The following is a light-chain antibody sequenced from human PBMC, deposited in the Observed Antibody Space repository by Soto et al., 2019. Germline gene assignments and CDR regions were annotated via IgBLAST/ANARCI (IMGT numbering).Light chain of an antibody. Sequence: MVLTQSPGTLSLSPGERATLSCRASQSVTSNYIAWYQQKLGQAPRLILFGASSRATGIPDRFSGSGSGTDFSLTISRLEPEDFAVYYCQQYGSSVWTFGQGTKVEIK. V-gene: IGKV3-20*01. J-gene: IGKJ1*01. CDR2: GAS. CDR1: QSVTSNY. CDR3: QQYGSSVWT.